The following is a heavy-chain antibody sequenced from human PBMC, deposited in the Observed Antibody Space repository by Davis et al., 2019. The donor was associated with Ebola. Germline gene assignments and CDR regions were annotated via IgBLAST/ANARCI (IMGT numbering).Heavy chain of an antibody. V-gene: IGHV6-1*01. CDR1: GDSVSNNRDA. CDR3: ARDPPYDQGYDY. CDR2: TYYRSKLFV. D-gene: IGHD3-22*01. Sequence: SQTLSLTCAISGDSVSNNRDAWNWIRQSPSRGLEWLGRTYYRSKLFVDYAASVKSRITIKADTSKNQFSLQLTSVTPEDTAVYYCARDPPYDQGYDYWGQGTLVTVSS. J-gene: IGHJ4*02.